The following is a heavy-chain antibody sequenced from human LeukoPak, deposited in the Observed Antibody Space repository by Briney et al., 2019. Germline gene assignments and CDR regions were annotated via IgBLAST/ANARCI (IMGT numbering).Heavy chain of an antibody. D-gene: IGHD5-24*01. J-gene: IGHJ4*02. CDR2: ISGSGGST. V-gene: IGHV3-23*01. Sequence: GGSLRLSCAASGFTFSSYAMSWVRQAPGKGLEWVSAISGSGGSTYYADSVKGRFTISRDNSKDTLYLQMNSLRAEDTAVYYCAKDRRWLQPPFLDYWGQGTLVTVSS. CDR3: AKDRRWLQPPFLDY. CDR1: GFTFSSYA.